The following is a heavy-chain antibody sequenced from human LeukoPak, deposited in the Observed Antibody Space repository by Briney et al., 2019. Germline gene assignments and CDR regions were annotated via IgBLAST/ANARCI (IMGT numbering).Heavy chain of an antibody. CDR3: AVSPPSIAARLPRYDY. CDR1: GGTFSSYA. Sequence: SVKVSCKASGGTFSSYAISWVRQAPGQGLEWMGGIIPIFGTANYAQKFQGRVTITTDESTSTAYTELSSLRSEDTAVYYCAVSPPSIAARLPRYDYWGQGTLVTVSS. V-gene: IGHV1-69*05. CDR2: IIPIFGTA. J-gene: IGHJ4*02. D-gene: IGHD6-6*01.